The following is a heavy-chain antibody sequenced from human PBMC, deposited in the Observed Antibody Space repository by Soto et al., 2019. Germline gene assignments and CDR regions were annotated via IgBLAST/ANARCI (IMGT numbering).Heavy chain of an antibody. CDR3: AKGLITFGGVNYYGMDV. V-gene: IGHV3-23*01. Sequence: LRLSCAASGFTFSSYAMSWVRQAPGKGLEWVSAISGSGGSTYYADSVKGRFTISRDNSKNTLYLQMNSLRAEDTAVYYCAKGLITFGGVNYYGMDVWGQGTTVTVSS. J-gene: IGHJ6*02. CDR2: ISGSGGST. CDR1: GFTFSSYA. D-gene: IGHD3-16*01.